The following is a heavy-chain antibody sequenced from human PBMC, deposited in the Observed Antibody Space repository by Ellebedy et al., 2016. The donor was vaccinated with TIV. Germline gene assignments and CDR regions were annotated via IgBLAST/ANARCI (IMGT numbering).Heavy chain of an antibody. J-gene: IGHJ5*02. CDR1: GYTFTTYG. D-gene: IGHD6-19*01. Sequence: ASVKVSCXASGYTFTTYGISWVRQAPGQGLEWMGWISGYNAHTNYAQKFHGRVTMTTDTSTSTAYLELRSLKFDDTAVYYCARMSSGWYNWFDPWGQGTLVTVSS. CDR3: ARMSSGWYNWFDP. V-gene: IGHV1-18*01. CDR2: ISGYNAHT.